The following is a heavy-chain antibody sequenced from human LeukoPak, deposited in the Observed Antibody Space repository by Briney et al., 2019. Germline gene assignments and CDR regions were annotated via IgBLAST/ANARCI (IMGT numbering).Heavy chain of an antibody. CDR1: GGTFSSYA. Sequence: SVKASCKTSGGTFSSYAISWVRQAPRQGLEWMGRIIPIFGTANYAQKFQDRVTMTEDTSTDTAYMELRSLRSDDTAVYYCARDIRYDSSGYYYYWFDSWGQGTLVTVSS. J-gene: IGHJ5*01. CDR2: IIPIFGTA. V-gene: IGHV1-69*06. D-gene: IGHD3-22*01. CDR3: ARDIRYDSSGYYYYWFDS.